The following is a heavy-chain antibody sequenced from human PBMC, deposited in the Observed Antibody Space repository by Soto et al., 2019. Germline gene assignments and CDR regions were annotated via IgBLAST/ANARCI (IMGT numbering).Heavy chain of an antibody. V-gene: IGHV4-59*01. Sequence: SETLSLSCTVSGGSISSYYWSWIRQPPGKGLEWIGYIYYSGSTNYNPSLKSRVTISVDTSKNQFSLKLSSVTAADTAVYYCARGEYSSSWYWFDPWGQGTLVTVSS. J-gene: IGHJ5*02. CDR2: IYYSGST. D-gene: IGHD6-13*01. CDR1: GGSISSYY. CDR3: ARGEYSSSWYWFDP.